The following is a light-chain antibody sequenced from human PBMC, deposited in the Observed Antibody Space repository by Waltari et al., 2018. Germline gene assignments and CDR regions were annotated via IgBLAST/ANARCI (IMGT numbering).Light chain of an antibody. CDR1: QSVLYSSKNKNY. Sequence: DIVMTQSPDSLAVSLGARATINCKPSQSVLYSSKNKNYLAWYQQKPGQPPKLLIYWASTRESGVPDRFSGSGSGTDFTLTISSLQAEDVAVYYCQQYYSTPFTFGPGTKVDIK. CDR3: QQYYSTPFT. V-gene: IGKV4-1*01. J-gene: IGKJ3*01. CDR2: WAS.